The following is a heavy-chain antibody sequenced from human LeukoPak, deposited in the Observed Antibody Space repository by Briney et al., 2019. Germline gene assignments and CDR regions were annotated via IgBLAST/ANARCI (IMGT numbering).Heavy chain of an antibody. CDR2: INKDNGKT. CDR1: GYTFINHG. V-gene: IGHV1-18*01. Sequence: GASVQVSCQSSGYTFINHGVNWVRQAPGQGLAWMGCINKDNGKTNYEQKRQGRVTMTTDTSTSTAYMDLSGLKSDDTAVYYCAIGSARPPAAGCGMDGCGQGTTV. D-gene: IGHD6-6*01. CDR3: AIGSARPPAAGCGMDG. J-gene: IGHJ6*02.